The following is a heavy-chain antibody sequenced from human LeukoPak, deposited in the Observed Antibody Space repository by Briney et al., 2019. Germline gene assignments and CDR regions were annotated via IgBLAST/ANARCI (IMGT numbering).Heavy chain of an antibody. CDR3: ASTGYYGVAEYFQH. J-gene: IGHJ1*01. Sequence: ASQTLSLNCTVSGGSISSGSYYWSWIRQPAGKGLEWIGRIYTSGSTNYNPSLKSRVTISVDTSKNQFSLKLSSVTAADTAVYYCASTGYYGVAEYFQHWGQGTLVTVSS. V-gene: IGHV4-61*02. CDR2: IYTSGST. CDR1: GGSISSGSYY. D-gene: IGHD3-10*01.